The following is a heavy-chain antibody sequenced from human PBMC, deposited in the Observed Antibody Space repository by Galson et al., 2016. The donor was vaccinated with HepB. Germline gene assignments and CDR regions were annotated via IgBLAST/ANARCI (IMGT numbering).Heavy chain of an antibody. CDR2: IFYTGST. V-gene: IGHV4-61*01. J-gene: IGHJ4*02. Sequence: ETLSLTCTVSGGSVSSGSHYWSWIRQPPGKGLEWIGYIFYTGSTSYNPSLKSRVSISVDTSKNQFSLKLSSVTAAATAVYYCANEVRGVFGSIYYFDYWGQGTLVTVSS. CDR1: GGSVSSGSHY. D-gene: IGHD3-10*01. CDR3: ANEVRGVFGSIYYFDY.